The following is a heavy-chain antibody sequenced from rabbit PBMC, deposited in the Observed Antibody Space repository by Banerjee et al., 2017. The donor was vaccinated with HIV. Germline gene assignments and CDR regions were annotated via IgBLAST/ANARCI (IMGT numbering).Heavy chain of an antibody. Sequence: QSLEESGGDLVKPGASLTLTCTASGFSFSSTYYMCWVRQAPGKGLEWIACIRSSDGGTFYASWAKGRSTISKTSSTTVTLQMTSLTAADTATYFCARNPNSFYYTRLDLWGPGTLVTVS. CDR2: IRSSDGGT. CDR1: GFSFSSTYY. D-gene: IGHD8-1*01. J-gene: IGHJ3*01. V-gene: IGHV1S40*01. CDR3: ARNPNSFYYTRLDL.